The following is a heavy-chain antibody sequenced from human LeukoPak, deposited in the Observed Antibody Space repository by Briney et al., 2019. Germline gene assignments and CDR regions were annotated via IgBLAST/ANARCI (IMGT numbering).Heavy chain of an antibody. CDR3: ARESILTGYLFDY. CDR1: GYSISSGYY. CDR2: VYHVGTT. Sequence: SETLSLTCTVSGYSISSGYYWGWIRQPPGKGLEWIGVYHVGTTDYNPSLKSRVTMSVDTSKNQFSLKLSSVTAADTAVYYCARESILTGYLFDYWGQGTLVTVSS. J-gene: IGHJ4*02. V-gene: IGHV4-38-2*02. D-gene: IGHD3-9*01.